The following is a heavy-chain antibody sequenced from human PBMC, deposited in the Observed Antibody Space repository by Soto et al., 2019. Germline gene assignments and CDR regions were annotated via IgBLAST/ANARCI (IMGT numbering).Heavy chain of an antibody. J-gene: IGHJ3*02. CDR2: VNTDGGTS. V-gene: IGHV3-74*03. CDR1: GFTFSGHW. D-gene: IGHD2-2*01. Sequence: EVQLVESGGDLVRPGGSLRLSCAASGFTFSGHWMHWVRQVPGKGLEWVSRVNTDGGTSAYADSVKGRLTISRENAKNKLYLQMSGLRAEDAAGYYCAREAGYCRRTSCYRRAFDTWGQGTTVSVSS. CDR3: AREAGYCRRTSCYRRAFDT.